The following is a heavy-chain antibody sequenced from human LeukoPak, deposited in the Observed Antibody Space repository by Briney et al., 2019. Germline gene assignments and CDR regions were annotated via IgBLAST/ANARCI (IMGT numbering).Heavy chain of an antibody. CDR3: AELGITMIGGV. Sequence: GGSLRLSCAASGFTFSSYGMSWVRQAPGKGLEWVSAISGSGGSTYYADSVKGRFTISRDNSKNTLSLQMNSLRVDDTAVYYCAELGITMIGGVWGKGTTVTISS. V-gene: IGHV3-23*01. CDR1: GFTFSSYG. J-gene: IGHJ6*04. D-gene: IGHD3-10*02. CDR2: ISGSGGST.